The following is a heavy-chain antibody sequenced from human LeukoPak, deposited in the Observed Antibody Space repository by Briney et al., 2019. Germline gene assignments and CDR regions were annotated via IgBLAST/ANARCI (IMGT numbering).Heavy chain of an antibody. V-gene: IGHV3-9*01. CDR3: AKDISAVAGSFDY. D-gene: IGHD6-19*01. Sequence: GRSLRPSCAASGFTFDDYAMHWVRQAPGKGLEWVSGISWNSGSIGYADSVKGRFTISRDNAKNSLYLQMNSLRAEDTALYYCAKDISAVAGSFDYWGQGTLVTVSS. CDR2: ISWNSGSI. CDR1: GFTFDDYA. J-gene: IGHJ4*02.